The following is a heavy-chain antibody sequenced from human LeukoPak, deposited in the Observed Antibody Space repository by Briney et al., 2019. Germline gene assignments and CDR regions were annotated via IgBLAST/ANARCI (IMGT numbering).Heavy chain of an antibody. J-gene: IGHJ3*02. V-gene: IGHV3-23*01. CDR2: ISGSGGST. D-gene: IGHD3-10*01. CDR1: GFTFSSYA. CDR3: AKPRLGKVTMVRGADAFDI. Sequence: PGGSLRLSCAASGFTFSSYAMSWVRQAPGKGLEWASAISGSGGSTYYADSVKGRFTISRDNSKNTLYLQMNSLRAEDTAVYYCAKPRLGKVTMVRGADAFDIWGQGTMVTVSS.